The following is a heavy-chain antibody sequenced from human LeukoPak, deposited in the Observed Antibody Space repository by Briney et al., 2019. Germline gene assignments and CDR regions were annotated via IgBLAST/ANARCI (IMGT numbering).Heavy chain of an antibody. J-gene: IGHJ5*01. CDR1: GYTFTSYW. CDR3: ARLKDDYIIDS. Sequence: GESLKISCKGSGYTFTSYWIGWVRQMPGKGLEWMGIIYPGDSDTRYSPSFQGPVTTSADKSISTAYLQWSSLKASDTSMYYCARLKDDYIIDSWGQGTLVTVSS. CDR2: IYPGDSDT. D-gene: IGHD5-24*01. V-gene: IGHV5-51*01.